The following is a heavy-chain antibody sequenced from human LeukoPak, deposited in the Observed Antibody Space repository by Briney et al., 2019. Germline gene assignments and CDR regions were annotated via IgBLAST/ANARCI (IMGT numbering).Heavy chain of an antibody. CDR1: GGSFSSGSYY. V-gene: IGHV4-61*01. Sequence: SETLSLTCTVSGGSFSSGSYYWSWIRQPPGKGLEWIGYIYYSGSTNYNPSLKSRVTISVDTSKNQFSLKLSSVTAADTAVYYCARAYYVWGSYRSRPFDYWGQGTLVTVSS. CDR2: IYYSGST. J-gene: IGHJ4*02. CDR3: ARAYYVWGSYRSRPFDY. D-gene: IGHD3-16*02.